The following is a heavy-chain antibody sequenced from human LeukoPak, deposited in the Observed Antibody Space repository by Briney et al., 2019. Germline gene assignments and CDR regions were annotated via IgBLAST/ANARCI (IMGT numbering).Heavy chain of an antibody. V-gene: IGHV3-30*03. CDR3: ARDRTGHTAMAIDY. CDR2: ISYDGSNK. D-gene: IGHD5-18*01. CDR1: GSTFSSYG. Sequence: GGSLRLSCAASGSTFSSYGMPWVRQAPGKGLEWVAVISYDGSNKYYADSVKGRFTISRDNSKNTLYLQMNSLRAEDTAVYYCARDRTGHTAMAIDYWGQGTLVTVSS. J-gene: IGHJ4*02.